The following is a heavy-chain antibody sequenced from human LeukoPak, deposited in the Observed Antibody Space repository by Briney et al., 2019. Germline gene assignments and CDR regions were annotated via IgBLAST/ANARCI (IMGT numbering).Heavy chain of an antibody. V-gene: IGHV5-51*01. CDR3: AGLGDYTFGY. J-gene: IGHJ4*02. CDR1: GYNFPIYW. Sequence: GESLKISCQGSGYNFPIYWIGWVRQMPGKGLEWMGIIYPGDSDTRYSPSFQGQVTISADKSISTAYLQWSSPKASDTAMYYCAGLGDYTFGYWGQGTLVTVSS. D-gene: IGHD4-17*01. CDR2: IYPGDSDT.